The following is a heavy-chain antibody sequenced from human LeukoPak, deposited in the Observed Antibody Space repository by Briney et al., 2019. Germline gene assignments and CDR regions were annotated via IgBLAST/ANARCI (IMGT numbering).Heavy chain of an antibody. V-gene: IGHV3-23*01. D-gene: IGHD3-10*01. CDR1: GFTFSSYA. CDR2: ISGSGGST. Sequence: GGSLRLSCAASGFTFSSYAMSWVRQAPGKGLEWVSAISGSGGSTYYADSVKGRFTISRDNSKNTLYLQMNSLRAEDTAVYYCAKDQPELLWFGELYYMDVWGKGTTVTVSS. CDR3: AKDQPELLWFGELYYMDV. J-gene: IGHJ6*03.